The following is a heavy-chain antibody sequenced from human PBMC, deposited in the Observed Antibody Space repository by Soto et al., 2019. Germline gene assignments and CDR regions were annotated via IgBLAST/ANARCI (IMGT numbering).Heavy chain of an antibody. J-gene: IGHJ6*02. Sequence: QVQLQESGPRLVKPSETLSLTRTVSDDFISSYYWNWIRQPAGKGLEWIGRVSTSGATNYNPSLESRVTMSVDTSKKQFSLKLTSVTAADTAVYFCARADYEILTGSYAMDVWGQGTTVTVSS. CDR2: VSTSGAT. CDR3: ARADYEILTGSYAMDV. D-gene: IGHD3-9*01. V-gene: IGHV4-4*07. CDR1: DDFISSYY.